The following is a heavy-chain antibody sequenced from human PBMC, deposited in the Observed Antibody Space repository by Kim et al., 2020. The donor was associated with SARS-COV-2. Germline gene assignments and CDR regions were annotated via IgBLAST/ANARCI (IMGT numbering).Heavy chain of an antibody. CDR3: ARASVAAAKDYYYGMDV. J-gene: IGHJ6*02. CDR2: ISSSSGYI. V-gene: IGHV3-21*01. CDR1: GFTFSRYS. D-gene: IGHD2-15*01. Sequence: GGSLRLSCAGSGFTFSRYSINWVRQAPGKGLEWVSSISSSSGYIYYADSVKGRFTISRDNAKNSLYLQMNSLRAEDTAVYYCARASVAAAKDYYYGMDVWGQGTTVTVSS.